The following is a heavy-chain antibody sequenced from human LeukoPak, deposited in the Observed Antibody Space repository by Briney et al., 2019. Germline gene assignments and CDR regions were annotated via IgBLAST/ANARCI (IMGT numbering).Heavy chain of an antibody. D-gene: IGHD3-22*01. Sequence: SETLSLTCAVYGGSFSGYYWSWIRQPPGKGLEWIGEINHSGSTNYNPSLKSRVTISVDTSKNQFSLKLSSVTAADTAVYYCAREVVNDSSGYSTPSHPYYFDYWGQATLVTVSS. CDR3: AREVVNDSSGYSTPSHPYYFDY. CDR1: GGSFSGYY. J-gene: IGHJ4*02. V-gene: IGHV4-34*01. CDR2: INHSGST.